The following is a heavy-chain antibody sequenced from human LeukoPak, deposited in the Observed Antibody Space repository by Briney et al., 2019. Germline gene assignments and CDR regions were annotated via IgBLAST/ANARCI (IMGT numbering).Heavy chain of an antibody. D-gene: IGHD2-2*01. Sequence: SVKVSCKASGGTFSSYAISWVRQAPGQGLEWMGGIIPIFGTANYAQKFQGRVTITTDESTSTAYMELSSLRSEDTAVYYCARGPEVPAARVYYYCYMDVWGKGTTVTVSS. V-gene: IGHV1-69*05. J-gene: IGHJ6*03. CDR1: GGTFSSYA. CDR2: IIPIFGTA. CDR3: ARGPEVPAARVYYYCYMDV.